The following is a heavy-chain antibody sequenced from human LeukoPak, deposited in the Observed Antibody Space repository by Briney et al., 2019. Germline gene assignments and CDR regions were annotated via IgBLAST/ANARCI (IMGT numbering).Heavy chain of an antibody. D-gene: IGHD5-24*01. CDR2: IIPILGIA. CDR3: AREADGMATDFDY. Sequence: SVKVSCKASGYTFTSYGITWVRQAPGQGLEWMGRIIPILGIANYAQKFQGRVTITADKSTSTAYMELSSLRSEDTAVYYCAREADGMATDFDYWGQGTLVTVSS. J-gene: IGHJ4*02. CDR1: GYTFTSYG. V-gene: IGHV1-69*04.